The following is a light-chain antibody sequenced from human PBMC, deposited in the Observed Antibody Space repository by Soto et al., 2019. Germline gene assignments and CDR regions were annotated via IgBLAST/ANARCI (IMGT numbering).Light chain of an antibody. CDR3: QQYNNWPPIT. CDR2: GAS. CDR1: QSVTSN. V-gene: IGKV3-15*01. J-gene: IGKJ5*01. Sequence: EIVMTQSPATLSVSPGDRATLSCRASQSVTSNLAWYQQKLGQAPRLLIYGASTRATGIPARFSGSGSGTAFTLTISSLQSEAFAVYCCQQYNNWPPITFGHGTRLEIK.